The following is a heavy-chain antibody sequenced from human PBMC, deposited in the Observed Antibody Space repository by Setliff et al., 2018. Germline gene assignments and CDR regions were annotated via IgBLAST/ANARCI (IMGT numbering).Heavy chain of an antibody. CDR1: GASISSYY. V-gene: IGHV4-59*08. CDR3: ARHRRDSSGNYFVGLYYFDY. Sequence: LSLTCTVSGASISSYYWSWIRQPPGKGPEWIGYIYYGGTTNYNPSLKSRVSISLDTSKSQFSLRLSSLTAADTAVYYCARHRRDSSGNYFVGLYYFDYWGQGTPVTRLL. CDR2: IYYGGTT. D-gene: IGHD3-22*01. J-gene: IGHJ4*02.